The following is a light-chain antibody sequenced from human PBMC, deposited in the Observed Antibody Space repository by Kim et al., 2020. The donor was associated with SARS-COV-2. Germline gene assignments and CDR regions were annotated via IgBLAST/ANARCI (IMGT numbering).Light chain of an antibody. Sequence: VSPVQTAIITCSGDKLGDKHTSWYKKKPGQSPVLVIYPDNKRPSGIPERFSGSNSGNTATLTISVTQTIDEADYYCQAWDSSTAVFGGGTQLTVL. CDR2: PDN. CDR1: KLGDKH. CDR3: QAWDSSTAV. V-gene: IGLV3-1*01. J-gene: IGLJ3*02.